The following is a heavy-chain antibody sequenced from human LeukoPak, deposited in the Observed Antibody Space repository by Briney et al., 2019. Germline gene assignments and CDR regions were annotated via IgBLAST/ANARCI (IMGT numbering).Heavy chain of an antibody. CDR3: ATSWGGSSGNWFDP. J-gene: IGHJ5*02. CDR1: GGTFSSYA. D-gene: IGHD6-6*01. CDR2: IIPIFGTA. Sequence: SVKVSCKASGGTFSSYAISWVRQAPGQGLEWMGGIIPIFGTANYAQKFQGRVTITADESTSTAYMELSSLRSEVTAVYYCATSWGGSSGNWFDPWGQGTLVTVSS. V-gene: IGHV1-69*13.